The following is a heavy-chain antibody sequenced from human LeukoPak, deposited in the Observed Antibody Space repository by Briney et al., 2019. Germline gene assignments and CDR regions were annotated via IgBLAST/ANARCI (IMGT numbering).Heavy chain of an antibody. Sequence: SETLSLTCAVPGGAISSSSHYWGWIRQPPGKGLEWLGSIYHSGSTVYNPSLKSRVAISVDTSRNQFSLKLNSVTASDTAVYYCARNTTVTDWYFDLWGRGTLVTVSS. J-gene: IGHJ2*01. CDR2: IYHSGST. CDR1: GGAISSSSHY. CDR3: ARNTTVTDWYFDL. D-gene: IGHD1-1*01. V-gene: IGHV4-39*01.